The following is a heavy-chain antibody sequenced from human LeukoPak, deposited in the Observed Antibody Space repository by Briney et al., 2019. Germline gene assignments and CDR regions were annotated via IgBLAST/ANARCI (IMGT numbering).Heavy chain of an antibody. Sequence: GGSLRLSCAASGFTFSSYAMHWVRQAPGKGLEWVAVISYDGSDKYYADSVKGRFTISRDNSKNTLYLQMNSPRAEDTAVYYCARDDLYYDFWSGYYARTSFPDYWGQGTLVTVSS. J-gene: IGHJ4*02. D-gene: IGHD3-3*01. CDR1: GFTFSSYA. V-gene: IGHV3-30-3*01. CDR2: ISYDGSDK. CDR3: ARDDLYYDFWSGYYARTSFPDY.